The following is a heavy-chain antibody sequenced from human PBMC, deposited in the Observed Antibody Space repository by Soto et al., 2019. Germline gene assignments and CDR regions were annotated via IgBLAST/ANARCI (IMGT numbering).Heavy chain of an antibody. D-gene: IGHD3-9*01. CDR3: EIAEDLPSTITGYYSYALDV. CDR2: ISVYNGDI. Sequence: QVKLLHSGGEVKKHGASVEVSCKAFGYMFTSYGISWVRQAPGQGLAWMGWISVYNGDIKYAEIFQGRVIRTTDTFILSAVMALRRLRSDQTAVQECEIAEDLPSTITGYYSYALDVWGQGTTVTVSS. J-gene: IGHJ6*02. CDR1: GYMFTSYG. V-gene: IGHV1-18*04.